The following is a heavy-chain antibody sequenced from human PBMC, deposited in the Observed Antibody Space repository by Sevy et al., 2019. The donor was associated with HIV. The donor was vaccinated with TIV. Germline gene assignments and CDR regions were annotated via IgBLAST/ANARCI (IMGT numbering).Heavy chain of an antibody. CDR2: IYYSGTT. D-gene: IGHD4-17*01. Sequence: SETLSLTCTVSVGSLNSYFWSWIRQPPGKGLEWVGYIYYSGTTNYSPSLKSRVTMSVDTSKRQFSLRLNSVTAADTAVYYCARHPSVYGDSLVFDSWGQGALVTVSS. J-gene: IGHJ4*02. CDR1: VGSLNSYF. V-gene: IGHV4-59*08. CDR3: ARHPSVYGDSLVFDS.